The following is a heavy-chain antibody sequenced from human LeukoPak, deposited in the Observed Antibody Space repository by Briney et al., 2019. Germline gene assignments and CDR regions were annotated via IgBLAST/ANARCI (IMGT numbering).Heavy chain of an antibody. J-gene: IGHJ4*02. D-gene: IGHD3-9*01. CDR1: GGSVSSGSYY. Sequence: SETLSLTCTVSGGSVSSGSYYWSWIRQPTGKGLEWIGYIYYSGSTNYNPSLKSRVTISVDTSKNQFSLKLSSVTAADTAVYYYARDSVYYDILTGYQHIYYFDYWGQGTLVTVSS. CDR2: IYYSGST. CDR3: ARDSVYYDILTGYQHIYYFDY. V-gene: IGHV4-61*01.